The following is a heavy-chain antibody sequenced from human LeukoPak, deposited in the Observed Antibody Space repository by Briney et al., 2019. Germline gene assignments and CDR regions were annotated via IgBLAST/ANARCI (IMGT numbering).Heavy chain of an antibody. CDR3: ARGAGRKPIDY. CDR2: ISSGGSTV. D-gene: IGHD1-1*01. Sequence: GGSLRLSCTASGFTFGDYAMSWFRQAPGKGLEWVSYISSGGSTVYYADSVKGRFTISRDNAKNSLYLQMNSLRVEDTAIYYCARGAGRKPIDYWGQGTLVTVSS. J-gene: IGHJ4*02. CDR1: GFTFGDYA. V-gene: IGHV3-11*04.